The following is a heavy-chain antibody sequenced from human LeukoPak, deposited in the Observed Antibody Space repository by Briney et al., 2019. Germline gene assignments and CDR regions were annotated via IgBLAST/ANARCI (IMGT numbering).Heavy chain of an antibody. CDR1: GFTFSSYG. V-gene: IGHV3-30*02. Sequence: GGSLRLSCAASGFTFSSYGMHWVRQAPGKGLEWVAFIRYDGSNKYYADSVKGRFTISRDNSKNTLYLQMNSPRAEDTAVYYCARGPTTVTSPHFDYWGQGTLVTVSS. J-gene: IGHJ4*02. CDR3: ARGPTTVTSPHFDY. CDR2: IRYDGSNK. D-gene: IGHD4-17*01.